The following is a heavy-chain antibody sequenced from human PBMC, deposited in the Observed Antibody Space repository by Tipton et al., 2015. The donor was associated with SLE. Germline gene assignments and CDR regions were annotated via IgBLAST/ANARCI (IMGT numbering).Heavy chain of an antibody. J-gene: IGHJ4*02. V-gene: IGHV4-4*08. CDR3: ARGGGSFPGYYFDY. CDR2: IYTSGST. CDR1: GGSFSGYY. Sequence: TLSLTCTVYGGSFSGYYWSWIRQPPGKGLEWIGYIYTSGSTNYNPSLKSRVTISVDTSKNQFSLKLSSVTAADTAVYYCARGGGSFPGYYFDYWGQGTLVTVSS. D-gene: IGHD1-26*01.